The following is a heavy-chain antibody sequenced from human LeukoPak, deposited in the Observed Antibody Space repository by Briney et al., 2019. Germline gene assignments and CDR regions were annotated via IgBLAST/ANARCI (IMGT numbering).Heavy chain of an antibody. Sequence: GGSLRLSCAASGFTFSTYGMHWVRQAPGKGLEWVAIIWYDESNEYYVDSVKGRFTISRDNSKNTLYLQMNSLRAEDAAVYYCARDRSYSTGYYGGSLDYWGQGTLVTVSS. CDR1: GFTFSTYG. J-gene: IGHJ4*02. D-gene: IGHD3-22*01. V-gene: IGHV3-33*01. CDR3: ARDRSYSTGYYGGSLDY. CDR2: IWYDESNE.